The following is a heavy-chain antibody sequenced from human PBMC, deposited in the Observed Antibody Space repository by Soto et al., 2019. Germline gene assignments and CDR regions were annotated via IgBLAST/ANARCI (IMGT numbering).Heavy chain of an antibody. J-gene: IGHJ3*02. CDR2: IYPGDSDT. D-gene: IGHD6-13*01. Sequence: PGESLKISCKGSGYSFTSYWIGWVRQMPGKGLEWMGIIYPGDSDTRYSPSFQGQVTISADKSISTAYLQWSSLKAPDTAMYYCARRYSSSWSTDAFDIWGQGTMVTVSS. V-gene: IGHV5-51*01. CDR3: ARRYSSSWSTDAFDI. CDR1: GYSFTSYW.